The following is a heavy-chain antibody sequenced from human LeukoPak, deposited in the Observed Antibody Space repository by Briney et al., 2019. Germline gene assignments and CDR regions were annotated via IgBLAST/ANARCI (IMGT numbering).Heavy chain of an antibody. CDR1: GYTFNKYG. D-gene: IGHD2-8*01. V-gene: IGHV1-18*01. Sequence: ASVKVSCKASGYTFNKYGITWVRQAPGQGLEWMGWISAENGNTNYAKKVQGRVTMTTDTSKSTAYMELRSLRSDDTAVYYCARDLLGHCSDGVCYEVLDYWGQGTLVTVSS. CDR3: ARDLLGHCSDGVCYEVLDY. J-gene: IGHJ4*02. CDR2: ISAENGNT.